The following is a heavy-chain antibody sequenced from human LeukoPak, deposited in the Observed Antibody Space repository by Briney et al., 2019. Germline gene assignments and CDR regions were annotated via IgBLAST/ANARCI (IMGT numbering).Heavy chain of an antibody. J-gene: IGHJ4*02. CDR1: GGSISSSSYY. CDR3: ASFQGYCSSTSCYVFDY. D-gene: IGHD2-2*01. Sequence: TPSETLSLTCTVSGGSISSSSYYWGWIRQPPGKGLEWIGSIYYSGSTYYNPSLKSRVTISVDTSKNQFSLKLSSVTAADTAVYYCASFQGYCSSTSCYVFDYWGQGTLVTVSS. V-gene: IGHV4-39*01. CDR2: IYYSGST.